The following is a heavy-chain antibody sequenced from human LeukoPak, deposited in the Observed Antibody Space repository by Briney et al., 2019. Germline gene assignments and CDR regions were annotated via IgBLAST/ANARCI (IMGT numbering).Heavy chain of an antibody. J-gene: IGHJ5*02. CDR2: FDPEDGET. CDR3: ATEVGDANWFDP. V-gene: IGHV1-24*01. CDR1: GYTLTELS. Sequence: ASVKVSCKVSGYTLTELSMHWVRQAPGKGLEWMGGFDPEDGETIYAQKFQGRVTMTEDTSTDTAYMELSSLRSEDTAVYYCATEVGDANWFDPWGQGTLVTVSS. D-gene: IGHD4-17*01.